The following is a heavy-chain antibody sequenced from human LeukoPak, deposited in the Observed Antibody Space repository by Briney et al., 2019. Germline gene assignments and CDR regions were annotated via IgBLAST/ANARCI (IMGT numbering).Heavy chain of an antibody. Sequence: ASVKVSYKASGYTFTSYYMHWVRQAPGQGLEWMGIINPSGGSTSYAQKFQGRVTMTRDMSTSTVYMELSSLRSEDTAVYYCARSGQIRRDGYKGSDYWGQGTLVTVSS. CDR1: GYTFTSYY. J-gene: IGHJ4*02. V-gene: IGHV1-46*01. CDR2: INPSGGST. CDR3: ARSGQIRRDGYKGSDY. D-gene: IGHD5-24*01.